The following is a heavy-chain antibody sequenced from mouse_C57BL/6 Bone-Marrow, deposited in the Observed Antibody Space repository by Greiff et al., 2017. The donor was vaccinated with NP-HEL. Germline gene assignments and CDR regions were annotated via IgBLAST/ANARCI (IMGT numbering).Heavy chain of an antibody. D-gene: IGHD1-1*01. CDR3: TRSSSSRSRYWYFDV. V-gene: IGHV1-15*01. CDR1: GYTFTDYE. CDR2: IDPETGGT. J-gene: IGHJ1*03. Sequence: VQLKESGAELVRPGASVTLSCKASGYTFTDYEMHWVKQTPVHGLEWIGAIDPETGGTAYNQKFKGKAILTADKSSSTAYMELRSLTSEDSAVYYCTRSSSSRSRYWYFDVWGTGTTVTVSS.